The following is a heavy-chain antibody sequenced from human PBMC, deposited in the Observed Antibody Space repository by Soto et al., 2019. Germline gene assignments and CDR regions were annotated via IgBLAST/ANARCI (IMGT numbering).Heavy chain of an antibody. V-gene: IGHV3-30-3*01. CDR1: GFMFSAYA. CDR3: ARDPSPYTSGWYGIDF. D-gene: IGHD6-19*01. CDR2: MSYDGTNT. J-gene: IGHJ4*01. Sequence: QPGGSLRLSCTASGFMFSAYAMLWVRQAPGKGLEWVAAMSYDGTNTYYADSLKGRFTISRDNSKNTLFLQMSSLTADDSAVYYCARDPSPYTSGWYGIDFWGLGTLVTVSS.